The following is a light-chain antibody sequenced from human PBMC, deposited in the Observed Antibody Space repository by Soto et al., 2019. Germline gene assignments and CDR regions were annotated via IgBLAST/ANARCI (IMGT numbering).Light chain of an antibody. CDR1: QSVSSN. CDR2: GAX. CDR3: QHYNNWPPWT. Sequence: EIVMTQSPATLSVSPGERATLYCWASQSVSSNLAWYQQKPGQAPRLLIXGAXTRVTGVTARFSGSGSGTEFILIISSLQFEEFAVYYCQHYNNWPPWTFGQGTKGDSK. V-gene: IGKV3-15*01. J-gene: IGKJ1*01.